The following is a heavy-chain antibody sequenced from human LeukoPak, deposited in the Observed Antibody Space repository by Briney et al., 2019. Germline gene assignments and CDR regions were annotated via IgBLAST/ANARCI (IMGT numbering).Heavy chain of an antibody. CDR1: GYTFTSYG. CDR2: ISAYNGNT. V-gene: IGHV1-18*01. Sequence: ASVKVSCKASGYTFTSYGISWVRQAPGQGLEWMGWISAYNGNTNYAQKLQGRVTMTEDTSTDTAYMELSSLRSEDTAVYYCATDGFVYYDFWSGSPFGYWGQGTLVTVSS. CDR3: ATDGFVYYDFWSGSPFGY. D-gene: IGHD3-3*01. J-gene: IGHJ4*02.